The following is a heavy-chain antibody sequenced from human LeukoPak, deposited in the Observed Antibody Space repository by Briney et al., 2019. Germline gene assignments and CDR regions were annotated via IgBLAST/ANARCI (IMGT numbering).Heavy chain of an antibody. Sequence: SETLSLTCAVYGGSFSGCYRSWIRQPPGKGLEWIGEINHSGSTNYNPSLKSRVTISVDTSKNQFSLKLSSVTAADTAVYYCARDVDCSGGSCSSDYWGQGTLVTVSS. CDR1: GGSFSGCY. D-gene: IGHD2-15*01. CDR2: INHSGST. V-gene: IGHV4-34*01. CDR3: ARDVDCSGGSCSSDY. J-gene: IGHJ4*02.